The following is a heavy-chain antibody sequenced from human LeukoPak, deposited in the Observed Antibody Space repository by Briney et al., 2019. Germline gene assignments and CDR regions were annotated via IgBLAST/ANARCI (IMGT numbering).Heavy chain of an antibody. D-gene: IGHD2-8*01. CDR3: ARAGGMVYAPPMDV. V-gene: IGHV4-34*01. CDR1: GGSFSGYY. Sequence: SETLSLTCAVYGGSFSGYYWSWIRQPPGKGLEWIGEINHSGSTNYNPSLKSRVTISVDTTTNQFSLKLSSVTAADTAVYYCARAGGMVYAPPMDVWGKGTTVTVSS. CDR2: INHSGST. J-gene: IGHJ6*03.